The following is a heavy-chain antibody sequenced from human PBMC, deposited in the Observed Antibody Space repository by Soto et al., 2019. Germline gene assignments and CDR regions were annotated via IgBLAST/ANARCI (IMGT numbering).Heavy chain of an antibody. D-gene: IGHD3-16*01. CDR3: TRDRVAGVFDY. Sequence: QSLSLTCAISGDGVSSDSAAGDWIRQSPSRGLEWLGRTYYRSKWYNDYAVSVKSRITIKSDTPKNQFSLQLNSVTPEDTAVYYCTRDRVAGVFDYWGQGTLVTVSS. CDR1: GDGVSSDSAA. J-gene: IGHJ4*02. V-gene: IGHV6-1*01. CDR2: TYYRSKWYN.